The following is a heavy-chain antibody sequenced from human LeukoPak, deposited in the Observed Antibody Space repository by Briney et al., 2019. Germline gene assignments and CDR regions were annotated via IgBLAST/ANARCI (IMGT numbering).Heavy chain of an antibody. J-gene: IGHJ4*02. Sequence: ASVKVSCKASGYTFSDYDINWVRQATGQGLEWMGWMNPNSGNTGYAQRFQGRGTMTRDTSISTAYMELSSLKSEDTAVYYCVRATSYCSGSSCYNYWGQGTLLTVST. CDR2: MNPNSGNT. D-gene: IGHD2-2*02. CDR3: VRATSYCSGSSCYNY. CDR1: GYTFSDYD. V-gene: IGHV1-8*01.